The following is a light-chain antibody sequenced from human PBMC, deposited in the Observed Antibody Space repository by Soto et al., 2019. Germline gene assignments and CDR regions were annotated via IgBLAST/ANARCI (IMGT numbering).Light chain of an antibody. Sequence: EIAMTQSPATLSASPGERATLSCRASQSVSSNLAWYQQNPGQAPRLLIYGASTRATGIPARFSGSGSGTEFTLTISSLQSEDFAVYYCQQYNNWPETFGQGTKVDIK. CDR2: GAS. J-gene: IGKJ1*01. V-gene: IGKV3-15*01. CDR1: QSVSSN. CDR3: QQYNNWPET.